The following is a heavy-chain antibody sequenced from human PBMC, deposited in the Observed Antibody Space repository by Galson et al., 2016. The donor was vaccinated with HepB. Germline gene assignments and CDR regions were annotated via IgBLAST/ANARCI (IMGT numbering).Heavy chain of an antibody. Sequence: CAISGDSVSSNSAAWNWIRQSPSRGLEWLGRTYYNSQWSRDFAASVQGRITINPDTPQNQIYLQLNSGNPEDTAVYYCVRNYYGSGSDDSSFDIWGQGTTVTVSS. CDR2: TYYNSQWSR. CDR3: VRNYYGSGSDDSSFDI. J-gene: IGHJ3*02. D-gene: IGHD3-10*01. V-gene: IGHV6-1*01. CDR1: GDSVSSNSAA.